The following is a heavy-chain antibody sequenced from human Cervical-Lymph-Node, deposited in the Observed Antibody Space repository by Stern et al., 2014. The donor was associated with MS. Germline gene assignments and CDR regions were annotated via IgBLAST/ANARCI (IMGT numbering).Heavy chain of an antibody. V-gene: IGHV3-48*02. CDR3: ARDYCSGGSCYGYFQH. CDR2: IGSSSSTI. CDR1: GFIFSSYT. J-gene: IGHJ1*01. Sequence: EVKLVESGGGLVQPGGSLRLSCAASGFIFSSYTMNWVRQAPGKGLEWISYIGSSSSTIYYADSVKGRFTISRDNAKNALYLQMNSLRDEDTAVYYCARDYCSGGSCYGYFQHWGQGTLVTVSS. D-gene: IGHD2-15*01.